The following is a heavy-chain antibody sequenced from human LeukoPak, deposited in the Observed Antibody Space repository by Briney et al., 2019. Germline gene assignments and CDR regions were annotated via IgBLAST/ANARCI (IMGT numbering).Heavy chain of an antibody. J-gene: IGHJ4*02. CDR2: VNAGNGNT. V-gene: IGHV1-3*01. CDR1: GYTFTSYA. CDR3: AGSIAVAGPFDY. Sequence: GASVKVSCKASGYTFTSYAMHWVRQAPGQRLEWMGWVNAGNGNTKYSQKFQGRVTIARDTSASTAYMELSSLRSEDTAVYYCAGSIAVAGPFDYWGQGTLVTVSS. D-gene: IGHD6-19*01.